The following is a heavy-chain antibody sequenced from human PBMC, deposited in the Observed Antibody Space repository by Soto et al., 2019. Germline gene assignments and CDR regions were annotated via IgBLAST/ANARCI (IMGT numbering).Heavy chain of an antibody. CDR2: IWYDGSNK. V-gene: IGHV3-33*01. Sequence: GGSLRLSCAASGFTFSSYGMHWVRQAPGKGLEWVAVIWYDGSNKYYADSVKGRFTISRDNSKNTLYLQMNSLRAEDTAVYYCARAGYYDFWSGPEKYGMDVWRQGTTVTVSS. J-gene: IGHJ6*02. CDR3: ARAGYYDFWSGPEKYGMDV. CDR1: GFTFSSYG. D-gene: IGHD3-3*01.